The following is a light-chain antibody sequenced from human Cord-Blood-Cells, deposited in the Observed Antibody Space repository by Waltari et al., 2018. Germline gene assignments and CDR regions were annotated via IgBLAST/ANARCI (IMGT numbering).Light chain of an antibody. CDR2: AAS. J-gene: IGKJ3*01. CDR1: QGISSY. CDR3: QQYYSYPFT. Sequence: AIRITQSPSSLSASTGDRVTITCRASQGISSYLAWYQQKPGKAPKLLIYAASTLQSGVPSRFSGSGSGTDFTLTISCLQSEDFATYYCQQYYSYPFTFGPGTKV. V-gene: IGKV1-8*01.